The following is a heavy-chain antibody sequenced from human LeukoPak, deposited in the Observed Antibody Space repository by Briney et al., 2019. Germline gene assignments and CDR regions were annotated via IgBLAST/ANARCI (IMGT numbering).Heavy chain of an antibody. V-gene: IGHV3-53*01. CDR1: GFTVSSNY. J-gene: IGHJ6*02. CDR3: ARVASTSPYYYGMDV. CDR2: IYSGGST. Sequence: GGSLRLSCAASGFTVSSNYMSWVRQAPGKGLEWVSVIYSGGSTYYADSVKGRFTISRDKSKNTLYLQMNSLRAEDTAVYYCARVASTSPYYYGMDVWGQGTTVTVSS.